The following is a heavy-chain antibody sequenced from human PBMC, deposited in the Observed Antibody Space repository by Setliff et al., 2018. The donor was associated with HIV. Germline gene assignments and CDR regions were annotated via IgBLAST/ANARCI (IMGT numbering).Heavy chain of an antibody. J-gene: IGHJ4*02. CDR1: GGSISTGNYY. Sequence: PSETLSLTCTVSGGSISTGNYYWSWIRQPPGKGLEWIGYIYYSGSTYYNPSLESRVIVSEDTSRDQFFLKLTSVTADDTAIYYCARGPPFAYWGQGLLVTVSS. CDR2: IYYSGST. V-gene: IGHV4-30-4*08. CDR3: ARGPPFAY.